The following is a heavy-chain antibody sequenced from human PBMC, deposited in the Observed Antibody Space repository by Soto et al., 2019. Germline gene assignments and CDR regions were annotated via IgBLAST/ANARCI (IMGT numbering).Heavy chain of an antibody. D-gene: IGHD6-6*01. Sequence: ETLSLTCTVSGGYIRSSFYFWSWIRQPPGRGLEWIGSIHSSRSAYDNPSLQSRVTISVDTSRNQFSLKLSSVTAADTAVYYCARLASRQCDSSTSQDWGQGFPVTVTS. CDR3: ARLASRQCDSSTSQD. V-gene: IGHV4-39*01. CDR1: GGYIRSSFYF. J-gene: IGHJ4*02. CDR2: IHSSRSA.